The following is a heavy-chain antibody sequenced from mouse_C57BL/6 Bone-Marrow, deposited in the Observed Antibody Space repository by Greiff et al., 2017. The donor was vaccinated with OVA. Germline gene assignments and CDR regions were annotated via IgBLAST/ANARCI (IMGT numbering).Heavy chain of an antibody. Sequence: DVQLVESGGGLVQPKGSLKLSCAASGFSFNTYAMNWVRQAPGKGLEWVARIRSKSNNYATYYADSVKDRFTISRDDSESMLYLQMNNLKTEDTAMYYCVRPEGYSNPYYAMDYWGQGTSVTVSS. CDR2: IRSKSNNYAT. CDR1: GFSFNTYA. J-gene: IGHJ4*01. V-gene: IGHV10-1*01. D-gene: IGHD2-5*01. CDR3: VRPEGYSNPYYAMDY.